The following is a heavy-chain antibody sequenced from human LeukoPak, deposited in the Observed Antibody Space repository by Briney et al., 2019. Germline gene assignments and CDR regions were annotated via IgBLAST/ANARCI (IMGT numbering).Heavy chain of an antibody. CDR2: THYSGST. J-gene: IGHJ4*02. D-gene: IGHD3-16*01. CDR3: ARDQRRDYGDYFDN. V-gene: IGHV4-59*01. Sequence: SETLSLTCSVSGVSISSYFWSWIHQSPGKGLPWIGYTHYSGSTSYNPSLTSRVTISLDTSKNQFYLKLSSVTASDTAVYYCARDQRRDYGDYFDNWGQGTQVTVS. CDR1: GVSISSYF.